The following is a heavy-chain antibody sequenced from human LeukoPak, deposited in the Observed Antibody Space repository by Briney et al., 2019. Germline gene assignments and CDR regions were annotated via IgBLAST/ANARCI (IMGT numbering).Heavy chain of an antibody. CDR2: IYNGVNT. CDR1: GASVSSASY. J-gene: IGHJ5*02. CDR3: ARSRAFNSGAFDP. Sequence: SETLSLTCTVSGASVSSASYWSWIRQPPGKGVEWIAHIYNGVNTNYNPSLKSRVTISVDTSKNQFSLRLNSVTAADTAVYYCARSRAFNSGAFDPWGQGSLVTVS. V-gene: IGHV4-61*01. D-gene: IGHD1-26*01.